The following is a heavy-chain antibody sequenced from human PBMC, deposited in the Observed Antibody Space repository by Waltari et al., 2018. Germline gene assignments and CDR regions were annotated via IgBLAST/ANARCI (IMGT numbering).Heavy chain of an antibody. CDR2: INHDASEK. Sequence: EGQRVESGGGWVRPGGSGRNESGASGFQLSDDSMTWVRQAPGKGLEWVASINHDASEKYYVDSVKGRLTISRDNAKTSLYLQMNSLSDEDTAVYYCTRWVCRSNCYIDYWGQGTLVTVSS. D-gene: IGHD1-26*01. CDR1: GFQLSDDS. V-gene: IGHV3-7*04. CDR3: TRWVCRSNCYIDY. J-gene: IGHJ4*02.